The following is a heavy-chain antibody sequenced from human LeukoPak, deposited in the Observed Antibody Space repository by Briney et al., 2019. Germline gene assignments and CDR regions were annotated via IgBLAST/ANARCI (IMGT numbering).Heavy chain of an antibody. V-gene: IGHV4-59*01. CDR3: VRHTTSGWYQVVY. D-gene: IGHD6-19*01. CDR1: GGSISSYY. CDR2: IYYSGTT. Sequence: PSETLSLTCTVSGGSISSYYWSWIRQPPGKGLEWIGYIYYSGTTNYNPSLKSQVTISVDTSKNQFSLKLSPVTAADTAVYYCVRHTTSGWYQVVYWGQGTLVTVSS. J-gene: IGHJ4*02.